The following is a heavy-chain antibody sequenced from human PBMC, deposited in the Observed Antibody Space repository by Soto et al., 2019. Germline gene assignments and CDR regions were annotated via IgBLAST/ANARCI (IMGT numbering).Heavy chain of an antibody. D-gene: IGHD7-27*01. CDR3: AKDLLGPGRAYGMDV. V-gene: IGHV3-30*18. J-gene: IGHJ6*02. CDR2: ISYDGSNK. Sequence: QVQLVESGGGVVQPGRSLRLSCAASGFTFSSYGMHWVRQAPGKGLEWVAVISYDGSNKYYADSVKGRFTISGDNSKNTLYLQMNSLRAGDTAVYYCAKDLLGPGRAYGMDVWGQGTSVTVSS. CDR1: GFTFSSYG.